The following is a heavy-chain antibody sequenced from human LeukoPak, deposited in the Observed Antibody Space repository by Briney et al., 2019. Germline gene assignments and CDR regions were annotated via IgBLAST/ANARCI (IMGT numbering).Heavy chain of an antibody. CDR2: IKSKTDGGTT. V-gene: IGHV3-15*07. D-gene: IGHD3-22*01. Sequence: PGGSLRLSCAASGFTFSTYNMNWFRQAPGKGLEWVGRIKSKTDGGTTDYAAPVKGRFTISRDDSKNTLYLQMNSLKTEDTAVYYCSTTYYYDSSEGYWGQGTLVTVSS. J-gene: IGHJ4*02. CDR1: GFTFSTYN. CDR3: STTYYYDSSEGY.